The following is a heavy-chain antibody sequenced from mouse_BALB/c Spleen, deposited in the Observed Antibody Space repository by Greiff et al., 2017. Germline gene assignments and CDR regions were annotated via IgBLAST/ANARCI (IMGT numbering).Heavy chain of an antibody. CDR2: INSNGGST. CDR3: AREGTTATGFDY. D-gene: IGHD1-2*01. V-gene: IGHV5-6-3*01. CDR1: GFTFSSYG. J-gene: IGHJ2*01. Sequence: EVQVVESGGDLVKPGGSLKLSCAASGFTFSSYGMSWVRQTPDKRLELVATINSNGGSTYYPDSVKGRFTISRDNAKNTLYLQMSSLKSEDTAMYYCAREGTTATGFDYWGQGTTLTVSS.